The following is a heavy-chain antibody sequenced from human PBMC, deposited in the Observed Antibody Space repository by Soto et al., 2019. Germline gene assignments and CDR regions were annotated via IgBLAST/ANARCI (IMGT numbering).Heavy chain of an antibody. V-gene: IGHV3-23*01. CDR2: VSSSADAT. Sequence: EVQLLESGGGLVQPGGSLRPSCAASGFIFSSYDMAWVRQAPGKGLEWVSTVSSSADATQYADSVKGRFTISRDNSKNTLYLEMNNLGDEDTATYYCAKSYFFSWYDSWGQGTLVTVSS. D-gene: IGHD3-10*01. CDR3: AKSYFFSWYDS. CDR1: GFIFSSYD. J-gene: IGHJ5*01.